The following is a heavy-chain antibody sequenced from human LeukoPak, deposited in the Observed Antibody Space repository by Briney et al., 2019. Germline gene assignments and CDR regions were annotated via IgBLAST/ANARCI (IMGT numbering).Heavy chain of an antibody. D-gene: IGHD6-6*01. CDR2: ISSSSSDI. Sequence: GGSLRLSCAASGFTFSSYSMNWVRQAPGKGLEWVSSISSSSSDIYYADSVKGRFIISRDNAKNSLYLHMNSLRVEDTAVYYCAKVSSIATRSPFDSWGQGTLVTVSS. CDR1: GFTFSSYS. CDR3: AKVSSIATRSPFDS. J-gene: IGHJ4*02. V-gene: IGHV3-21*01.